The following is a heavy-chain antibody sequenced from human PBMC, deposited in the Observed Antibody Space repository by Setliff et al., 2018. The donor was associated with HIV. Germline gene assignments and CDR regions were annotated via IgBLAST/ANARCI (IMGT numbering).Heavy chain of an antibody. V-gene: IGHV4-39*02. CDR1: GDSIRNSRDY. D-gene: IGHD4-4*01. CDR3: ARELDNSDNSDPFDV. CDR2: IYYSGTT. Sequence: SETPSLTCSVSGDSIRNSRDYWGWIRQPPGKGLEWIGNIYYSGTTYYSPSLNSRVTISVDRSRNHFSLRLSAVTAADTAVYYCARELDNSDNSDPFDVWGQGTMVTVSS. J-gene: IGHJ3*01.